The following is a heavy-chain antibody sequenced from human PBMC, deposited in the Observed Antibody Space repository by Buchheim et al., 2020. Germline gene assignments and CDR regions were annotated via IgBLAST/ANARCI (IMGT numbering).Heavy chain of an antibody. Sequence: QVQLVESGGGVVQPGRSLRLSCAASGFTFSSYGMHWVRQAPGKGLEWVAVISYDGSNKYYADSVKGRFTISRDNSKNTLYLQMNSLRAEDTAAYYCAKEYGSWSTYFDYWGQGTL. D-gene: IGHD6-13*01. J-gene: IGHJ4*02. CDR2: ISYDGSNK. V-gene: IGHV3-30*18. CDR3: AKEYGSWSTYFDY. CDR1: GFTFSSYG.